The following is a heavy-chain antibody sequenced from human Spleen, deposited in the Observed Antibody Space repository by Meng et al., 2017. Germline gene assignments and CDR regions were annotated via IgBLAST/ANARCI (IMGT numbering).Heavy chain of an antibody. CDR3: ADTYYYDNSGYYWDYSFDI. D-gene: IGHD3-22*01. J-gene: IGHJ3*02. CDR2: IYYSGST. Sequence: SETLSLTCTVSGGSISSTSYYWGWIRQPPGKGLEWIGSIYYSGSTYYNPSLKSRVTISVDTSKNQFSLKLSSVTAADTAVYYCADTYYYDNSGYYWDYSFDIWGQGTMVTVSS. V-gene: IGHV4-39*07. CDR1: GGSISSTSYY.